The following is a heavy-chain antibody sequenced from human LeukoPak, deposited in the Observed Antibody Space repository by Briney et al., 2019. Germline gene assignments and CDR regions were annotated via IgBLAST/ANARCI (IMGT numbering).Heavy chain of an antibody. CDR2: IYSGGST. CDR1: GFTFSSNY. Sequence: GGSLRLSCAASGFTFSSNYMSWVRQAPGKGLEWVSVIYSGGSTDYSDSVKGRVTISRDNSKTTLYLQMNSLRVEDTAVYYCARSSHYDILTGYSEEDAFDIWGQGTMVTVSS. D-gene: IGHD3-9*01. CDR3: ARSSHYDILTGYSEEDAFDI. V-gene: IGHV3-53*01. J-gene: IGHJ3*02.